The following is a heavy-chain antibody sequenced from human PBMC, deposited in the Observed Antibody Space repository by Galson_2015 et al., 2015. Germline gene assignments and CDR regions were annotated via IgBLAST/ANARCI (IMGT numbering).Heavy chain of an antibody. V-gene: IGHV4-38-2*01. CDR1: GYSITSGYY. D-gene: IGHD3-3*01. Sequence: ETLSLTCAVSGYSITSGYYWGWIRPPPGKGPEWIGSIDHSGSAYYNPSLRSRISMFVDTSKNQFSLKLTSVTAADTAVYYCARGDYDFLSGYDGARGDWFDPWGQGTLVTVSS. J-gene: IGHJ5*02. CDR3: ARGDYDFLSGYDGARGDWFDP. CDR2: IDHSGSA.